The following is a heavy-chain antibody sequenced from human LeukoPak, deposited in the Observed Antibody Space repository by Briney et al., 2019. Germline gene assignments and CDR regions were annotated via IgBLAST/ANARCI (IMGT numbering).Heavy chain of an antibody. D-gene: IGHD6-19*01. CDR3: ARGFVAVAGKTYYMDV. CDR1: GGSISNYY. J-gene: IGHJ6*03. CDR2: IYISGST. Sequence: SETLSLTCTVSGGSISNYYWSWIRQPAGKGLEWIGRIYISGSTNYNPSLKGRVTMSVDTSKNQFSLKLSSVTAADTAVYYCARGFVAVAGKTYYMDVWGKGTTVTVSS. V-gene: IGHV4-4*07.